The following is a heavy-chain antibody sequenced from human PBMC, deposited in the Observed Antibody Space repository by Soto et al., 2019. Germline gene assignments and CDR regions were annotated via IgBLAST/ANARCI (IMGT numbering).Heavy chain of an antibody. CDR3: ARDWHYYDSSGYPRVYGMDV. Sequence: SETLSLTCTVSGGSISSYYWSWIRQPPGKGLEWIGYIYYSGNTNYNPSLKSRVTISVDTSKNQFSLKLSSVTAADTAVYYCARDWHYYDSSGYPRVYGMDVWGQGTTVTVSS. J-gene: IGHJ6*02. CDR1: GGSISSYY. CDR2: IYYSGNT. V-gene: IGHV4-59*01. D-gene: IGHD3-22*01.